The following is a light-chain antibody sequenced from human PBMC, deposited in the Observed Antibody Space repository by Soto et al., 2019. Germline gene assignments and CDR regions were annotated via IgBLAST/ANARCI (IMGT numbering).Light chain of an antibody. CDR3: QQYNNWPAIT. CDR2: EAS. CDR1: QTVSSS. Sequence: ESVLTQSPATLSFSPGERCTLSCRASQTVSSSLAWYQQKPGQAPRLLIYEASNRATGIPARFSGSGSGADFTLTISSLQSEDFAIYYCQQYNNWPAITFGQGTRLEIK. V-gene: IGKV3-11*01. J-gene: IGKJ5*01.